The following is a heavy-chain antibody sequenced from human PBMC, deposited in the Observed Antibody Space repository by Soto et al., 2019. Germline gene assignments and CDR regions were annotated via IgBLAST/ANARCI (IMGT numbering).Heavy chain of an antibody. J-gene: IGHJ6*02. CDR3: ARPEYSSSSYGMDV. D-gene: IGHD6-6*01. Sequence: PGGSLRLSCAASGFTFSSYAMSWVRQAPGKGLEWVSDISGSGSSIYYADSVKGRFTISRDNAKNSLYLQMNSLRDEDTAVYYCARPEYSSSSYGMDVWGQGTTLTVSS. V-gene: IGHV3-23*01. CDR1: GFTFSSYA. CDR2: ISGSGSSI.